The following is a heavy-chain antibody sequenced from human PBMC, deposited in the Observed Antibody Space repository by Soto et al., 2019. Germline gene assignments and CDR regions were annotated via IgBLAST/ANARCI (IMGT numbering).Heavy chain of an antibody. CDR1: GFTFSNAW. J-gene: IGHJ6*02. CDR2: IKSKTDGGTT. CDR3: TPLGVIDYYYYGMDV. Sequence: GGSLRLSCAASGFTFSNAWMNWVRQAPGKGLEWVGRIKSKTDGGTTDYAAPVKGRFTISRDDSKNTLYLQMNSLKTEDTAVYYCTPLGVIDYYYYGMDVWGQGTTVTVSS. D-gene: IGHD3-10*01. V-gene: IGHV3-15*07.